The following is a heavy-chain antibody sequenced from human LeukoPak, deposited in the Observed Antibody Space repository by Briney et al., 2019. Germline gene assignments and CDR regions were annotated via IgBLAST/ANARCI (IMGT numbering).Heavy chain of an antibody. D-gene: IGHD3-3*01. J-gene: IGHJ6*02. V-gene: IGHV3-7*03. Sequence: GGSLRLSCAASGFTFSSYWMSWVRQAPGKGLEWVANIKQDGSEKYYVDSVKGRFTISRDNAKNSLYLQMNSLRAEDTAVYYCARAGLYYDVIYYHYYGMDVWGQGTTVTVSS. CDR1: GFTFSSYW. CDR3: ARAGLYYDVIYYHYYGMDV. CDR2: IKQDGSEK.